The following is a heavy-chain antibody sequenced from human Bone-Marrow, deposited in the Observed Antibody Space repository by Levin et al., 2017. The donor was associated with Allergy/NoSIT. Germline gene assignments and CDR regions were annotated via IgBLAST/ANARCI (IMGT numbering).Heavy chain of an antibody. J-gene: IGHJ4*02. CDR1: GFTFSNYY. CDR3: ARELEGFDY. CDR2: IASSGTTM. V-gene: IGHV3-11*01. D-gene: IGHD1-1*01. Sequence: LSLTCAAFGFTFSNYYMSWIRQAPGKGLEWVSYIASSGTTMYYADSVKGRFTISRENDKESLYLQMNDLRADDTAMYYCARELEGFDYWGQGVLVTVSS.